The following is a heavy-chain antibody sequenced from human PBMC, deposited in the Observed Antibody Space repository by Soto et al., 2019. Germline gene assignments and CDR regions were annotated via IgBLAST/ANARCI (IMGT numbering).Heavy chain of an antibody. D-gene: IGHD3-3*01. J-gene: IGHJ5*02. CDR2: IIPIFGTA. Sequence: SVQVSCKASGGSFSSYAISWVRQAPGQGLEWMGVIIPIFGTANYAQKFQGRVTITAYESTSTAYMELSSLRSDDTAVYYCARDLEFWSGYYKSKDWFDPWGQGTLVTVSS. CDR3: ARDLEFWSGYYKSKDWFDP. V-gene: IGHV1-69*13. CDR1: GGSFSSYA.